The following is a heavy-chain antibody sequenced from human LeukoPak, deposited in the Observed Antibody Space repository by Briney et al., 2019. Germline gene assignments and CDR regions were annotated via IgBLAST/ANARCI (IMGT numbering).Heavy chain of an antibody. CDR2: IYSGGST. Sequence: GGSLRLSCAASGFTVSSNYMSWVRQAPGKGLEWVSVIYSGGSTYYADSVKGRFTISRHNSKNTLYLQMNSLRAEDTAVYYCARVFRPGWFGELFDYWGQGTLVTVSS. J-gene: IGHJ4*02. CDR3: ARVFRPGWFGELFDY. CDR1: GFTVSSNY. V-gene: IGHV3-53*04. D-gene: IGHD3-10*01.